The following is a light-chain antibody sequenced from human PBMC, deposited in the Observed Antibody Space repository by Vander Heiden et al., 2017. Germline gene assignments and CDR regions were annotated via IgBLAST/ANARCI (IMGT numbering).Light chain of an antibody. CDR2: AAS. J-gene: IGKJ4*01. Sequence: AIRMIPSPSTFSAPTADRATITGRASKGISSYLAWYQQKPGKAPKLLIYAASTLQSRVPSRCSGSGSGTDFSLTISSLQSEDFATYYCQQYYSYPLTFGGGTKVEIK. CDR3: QQYYSYPLT. V-gene: IGKV1-8*01. CDR1: KGISSY.